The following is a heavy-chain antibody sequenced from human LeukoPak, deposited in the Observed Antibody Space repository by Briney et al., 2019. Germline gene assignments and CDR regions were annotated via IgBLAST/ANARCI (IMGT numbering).Heavy chain of an antibody. CDR2: ISYDGSNK. CDR1: GFTFSSYG. CDR3: AKDLTAFNYEPSDAFDI. Sequence: GGSLRLSCAASGFTFSSYGIHWVRQAPGKGLEWVAVISYDGSNKYYADSVKGRFTISRDNSKNTLYVQMNSLRVEDTAVYYCAKDLTAFNYEPSDAFDIWGQGTMVTVSS. V-gene: IGHV3-30*18. J-gene: IGHJ3*02. D-gene: IGHD4-11*01.